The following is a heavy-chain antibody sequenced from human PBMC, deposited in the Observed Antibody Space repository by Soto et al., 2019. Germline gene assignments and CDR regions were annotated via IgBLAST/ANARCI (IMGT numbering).Heavy chain of an antibody. J-gene: IGHJ4*02. Sequence: GGSLRLSCVASGFTFSDYYMSWVRQAPGKGLEWLSFISTSGTTIYYADSVKGRFTISRDNAKTSLFLQMNSLRAEDTAVYYCAPRAGACNGESCYSGSWGQGTLVTVSS. D-gene: IGHD2-15*01. CDR2: ISTSGTTI. CDR3: APRAGACNGESCYSGS. V-gene: IGHV3-11*01. CDR1: GFTFSDYY.